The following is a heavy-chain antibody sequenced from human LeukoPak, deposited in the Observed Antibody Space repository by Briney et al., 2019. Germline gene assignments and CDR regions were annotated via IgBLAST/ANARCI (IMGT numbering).Heavy chain of an antibody. CDR2: ISWDGGST. D-gene: IGHD4-17*01. Sequence: GGSLRLSCAASGFTFDDYTMHWVRQAPGKGLEWVSLISWDGGSTYYADSEKGRFTISRDNSKNSLYLQMNSLRTEDTALYYCAKDIVWGDYPPSGMDVWGQGTTVTVSS. J-gene: IGHJ6*02. V-gene: IGHV3-43*01. CDR3: AKDIVWGDYPPSGMDV. CDR1: GFTFDDYT.